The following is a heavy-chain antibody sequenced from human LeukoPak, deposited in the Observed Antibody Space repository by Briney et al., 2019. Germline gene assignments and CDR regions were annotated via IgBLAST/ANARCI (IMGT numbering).Heavy chain of an antibody. Sequence: GGSLRLSCAASGFTFSSYAMSWVRQAPGKGVEWVSAISGSGGSTYYADSVKGRFTISRDNSKNTLYLQMNSLRAEDTAVYYCAKYDILTGSPPFDPWGQGTLVTVSS. CDR1: GFTFSSYA. D-gene: IGHD3-9*01. J-gene: IGHJ5*02. V-gene: IGHV3-23*01. CDR3: AKYDILTGSPPFDP. CDR2: ISGSGGST.